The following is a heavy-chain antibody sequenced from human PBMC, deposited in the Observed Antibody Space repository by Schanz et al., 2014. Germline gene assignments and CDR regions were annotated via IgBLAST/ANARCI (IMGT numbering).Heavy chain of an antibody. J-gene: IGHJ5*01. Sequence: VQLVESGGGLIKPGGSLRLSCLASGFTFSDYYMSWIRQAPGKGLEWVSYISNSGTTIYYADSVKGRFTISRDNSRKTLYLQMNSLRADDTAVYYCAKDLYNYGIFDSWGQGTLGTVSS. CDR3: AKDLYNYGIFDS. CDR1: GFTFSDYY. V-gene: IGHV3-11*01. D-gene: IGHD3-16*01. CDR2: ISNSGTTI.